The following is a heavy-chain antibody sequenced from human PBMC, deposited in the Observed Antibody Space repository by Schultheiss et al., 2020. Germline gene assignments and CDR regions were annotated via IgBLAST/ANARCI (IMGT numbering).Heavy chain of an antibody. D-gene: IGHD5-18*01. CDR3: ARVDYGYLPQLRNTIFDN. CDR2: ISSSSTYA. J-gene: IGHJ4*02. Sequence: GGSMRLSCAASGFSFSSFGMHWVRQAPGKGLEWVSSISSSSTYAFYADSVMGRFTISRDNAKNSLYLQMNSLRAEDTAVYYCARVDYGYLPQLRNTIFDNWGKGTLVTVSS. CDR1: GFSFSSFG. V-gene: IGHV3-21*01.